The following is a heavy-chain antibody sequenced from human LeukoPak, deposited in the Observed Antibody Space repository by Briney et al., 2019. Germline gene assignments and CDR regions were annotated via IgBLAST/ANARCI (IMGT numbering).Heavy chain of an antibody. CDR3: TTDSAYCGGDCFDY. CDR2: IKSKTDGGTT. J-gene: IGHJ4*02. CDR1: GFTFSNAW. Sequence: PGGSLRLSCAASGFTFSNAWMSWVRQAPGKGLEWVGRIKSKTDGGTTDYAAPVKGRFTVSRDDSKNTLYLQMNSLKTEDTAVYYCTTDSAYCGGDCFDYWGQGTLVTVSS. V-gene: IGHV3-15*01. D-gene: IGHD2-21*01.